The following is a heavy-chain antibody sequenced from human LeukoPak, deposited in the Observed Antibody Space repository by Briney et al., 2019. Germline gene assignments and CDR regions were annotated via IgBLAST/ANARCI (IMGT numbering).Heavy chain of an antibody. CDR1: GGSISSYY. V-gene: IGHV4-4*07. CDR2: IYTSGST. Sequence: SETLSLTCTVSGGSISSYYWNWIRQPAGKGLEWIGRIYTSGSTNYNPSLKSRVTMSVDTSENQFSLKLSSVTAADTAVYYCARDLTFGGVIVTPFDYWGQGTLVTVSS. D-gene: IGHD3-16*02. CDR3: ARDLTFGGVIVTPFDY. J-gene: IGHJ4*02.